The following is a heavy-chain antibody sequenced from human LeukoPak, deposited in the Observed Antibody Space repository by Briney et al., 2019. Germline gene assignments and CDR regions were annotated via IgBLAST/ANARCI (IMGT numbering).Heavy chain of an antibody. V-gene: IGHV3-9*01. Sequence: PGGSLRLSCAASGFSFGDCAMHWVRQAPGKGLEWVSGISWNSGSIGYADSVKGRFTISRDNAKKSLYLQMNSLRAEDTALYYCARPYSSSWSEFDYWGQGTLVTVSS. CDR2: ISWNSGSI. CDR3: ARPYSSSWSEFDY. J-gene: IGHJ4*02. D-gene: IGHD6-13*01. CDR1: GFSFGDCA.